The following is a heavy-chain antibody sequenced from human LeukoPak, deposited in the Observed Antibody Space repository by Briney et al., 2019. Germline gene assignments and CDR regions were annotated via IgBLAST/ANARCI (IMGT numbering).Heavy chain of an antibody. J-gene: IGHJ6*02. Sequence: SQTLSLTCAISGDSVSGNSVGWHWIRQSPSRGLEWLGRTYYRSKWYNDYAVSVKSRITIIPDTSKNQFSPQLNSVTPEDTAVYYCARSYHYAMDVWGQGTTVTVSS. V-gene: IGHV6-1*01. D-gene: IGHD3-16*02. CDR2: TYYRSKWYN. CDR3: ARSYHYAMDV. CDR1: GDSVSGNSVG.